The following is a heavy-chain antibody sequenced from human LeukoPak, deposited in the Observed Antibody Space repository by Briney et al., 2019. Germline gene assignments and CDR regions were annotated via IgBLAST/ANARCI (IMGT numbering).Heavy chain of an antibody. J-gene: IGHJ4*02. CDR3: AVSPGATLDH. V-gene: IGHV3-74*01. Sequence: GGSLRLSCAASGFTFSSSWMHWVRQSPGKGLAWLSRMNSDGSITRYADSVKGRFTISRDNAKNTLYLQMDSLRVEDTGLYYCAVSPGATLDHWGQGTLVSVSS. CDR1: GFTFSSSW. CDR2: MNSDGSIT. D-gene: IGHD1-26*01.